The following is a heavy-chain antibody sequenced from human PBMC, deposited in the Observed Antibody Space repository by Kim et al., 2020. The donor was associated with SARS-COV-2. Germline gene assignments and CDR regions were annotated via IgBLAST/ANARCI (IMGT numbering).Heavy chain of an antibody. D-gene: IGHD1-1*01. CDR1: GFTFSNFW. V-gene: IGHV3-74*01. Sequence: GGSLRLSCAASGFTFSNFWIHGVRQGPGTGLVYVSGISGDGNNNWYADSVKGRFTISRDSAKNTVYLQMNSLRAEDTAIYFCARDRRSTSADYFFDYWGQGILVTVSS. J-gene: IGHJ4*02. CDR2: ISGDGNNN. CDR3: ARDRRSTSADYFFDY.